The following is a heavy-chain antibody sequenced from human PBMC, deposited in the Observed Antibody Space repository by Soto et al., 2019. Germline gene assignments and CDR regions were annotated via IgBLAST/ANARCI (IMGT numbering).Heavy chain of an antibody. Sequence: GGSLRLSCAPSGFTFSSYWMTWVRQAPGKGLEWVANIRQDGSEKYYVDYVKGRFTISRDNAKNSLYLQMNSLRAEDTAVYYCVRAPHYYDSSGFYYFDAFDIWGQGTMVTVSS. D-gene: IGHD3-22*01. V-gene: IGHV3-7*03. CDR1: GFTFSSYW. CDR2: IRQDGSEK. CDR3: VRAPHYYDSSGFYYFDAFDI. J-gene: IGHJ3*02.